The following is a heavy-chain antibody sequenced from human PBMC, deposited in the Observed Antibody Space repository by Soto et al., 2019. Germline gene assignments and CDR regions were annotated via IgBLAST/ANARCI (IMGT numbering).Heavy chain of an antibody. CDR2: IIPIFGTA. V-gene: IGHV1-69*01. CDR3: ARDGGRHSGGIDY. D-gene: IGHD1-26*01. J-gene: IGHJ4*02. Sequence: QVQLVQSGAEVKKPGSSVKVSCKASGGTFSSYSINWVRQAPGQGLEWMGEIIPIFGTANYAQKFQGRVTMTADESTSTAYMELSSRRSEDTAVYSCARDGGRHSGGIDYWGQGTLVTVSS. CDR1: GGTFSSYS.